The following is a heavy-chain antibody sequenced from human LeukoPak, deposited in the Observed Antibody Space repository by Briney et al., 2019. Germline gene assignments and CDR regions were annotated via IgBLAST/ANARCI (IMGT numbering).Heavy chain of an antibody. CDR1: GGSISSSSYY. V-gene: IGHV4-39*07. D-gene: IGHD2-15*01. Sequence: SETLSLTCTVSGGSISSSSYYWGWIRQPPGKGLEWIGEINHSGSTNSNPSLKSRVTVSVDTSKNLFSLKLSSVTAADTAVYYCARRLLGYCSGGSCYSGYFQHWGQGTLVTVSS. CDR3: ARRLLGYCSGGSCYSGYFQH. J-gene: IGHJ1*01. CDR2: INHSGST.